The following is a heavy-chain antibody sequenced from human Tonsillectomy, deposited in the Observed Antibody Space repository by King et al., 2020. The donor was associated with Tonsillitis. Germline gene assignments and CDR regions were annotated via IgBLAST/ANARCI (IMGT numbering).Heavy chain of an antibody. D-gene: IGHD6-13*01. CDR2: IWYDGSNK. Sequence: QLVQSGGGVVQPGRSLRLSCAASGFTFSSYGMHWVRQAPGKGLEWVAVIWYDGSNKYYADSVKGRFTISRDNSKNTLYLQMNSLRAEDTAGYYCARQAAAGKEYYYYYYMDVWGKGTTVTVSS. CDR3: ARQAAAGKEYYYYYYMDV. J-gene: IGHJ6*03. V-gene: IGHV3-33*08. CDR1: GFTFSSYG.